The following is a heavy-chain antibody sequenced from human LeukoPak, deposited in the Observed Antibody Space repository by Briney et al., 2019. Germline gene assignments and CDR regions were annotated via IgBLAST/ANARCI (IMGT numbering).Heavy chain of an antibody. CDR2: IYYSGST. J-gene: IGHJ4*02. V-gene: IGHV4-59*01. CDR1: GGSISSYY. D-gene: IGHD1-26*01. CDR3: ARGGSYYGY. Sequence: SETLSLTCTVPGGSISSYYWSWIRQPPGKGLEWIGYIYYSGSTNYNPSLKSRVTISVDTSKNQFSLKLSSVTAADTAVYYCARGGSYYGYWGQGTLVTVSS.